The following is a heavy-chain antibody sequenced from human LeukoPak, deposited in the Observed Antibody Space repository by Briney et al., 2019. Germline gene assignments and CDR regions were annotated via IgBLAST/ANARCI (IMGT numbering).Heavy chain of an antibody. CDR2: ISGSGTNT. V-gene: IGHV3-23*01. J-gene: IGHJ3*02. D-gene: IGHD6-13*01. Sequence: PGGSLRLSCAASGFTFSTSAMSWVRQAPGKGLEWVSAISGSGTNTYYADSVKGRFTISRDNSKNTFYLQMNSLRAEDTAVYYCAKEERRAAVGTVAFDIWGQGTMVTVSS. CDR3: AKEERRAAVGTVAFDI. CDR1: GFTFSTSA.